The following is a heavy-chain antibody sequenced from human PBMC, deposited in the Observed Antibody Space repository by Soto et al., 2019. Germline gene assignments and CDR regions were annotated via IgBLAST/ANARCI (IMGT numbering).Heavy chain of an antibody. D-gene: IGHD3-9*01. V-gene: IGHV4-39*01. J-gene: IGHJ4*01. CDR3: ARRIDGEKGRILTVDY. CDR2: IFYSGSS. CDR1: GASVSRDFYY. Sequence: QVQLQESGPGLVTPSEALSLTCTVSGASVSRDFYYWAWVRQPPGKGLEWIGNIFYSGSSYYNPSLESRVTISLDTSKTHFSLKLTSVTAADTAVYYCARRIDGEKGRILTVDYWGHGTLVTVSS.